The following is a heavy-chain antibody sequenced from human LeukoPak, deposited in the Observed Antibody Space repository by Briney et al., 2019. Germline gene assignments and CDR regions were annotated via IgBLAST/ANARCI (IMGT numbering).Heavy chain of an antibody. V-gene: IGHV4-4*07. CDR2: IYTSGST. CDR3: ARTYYYGSGGYYWFDP. CDR1: GGSISSYY. J-gene: IGHJ5*02. Sequence: SETLSLTCTVSGGSISSYYWSWIRQPAGKGLEWIGRIYTSGSTNYNPSLKSRVTMSVDTSKNQFSLKLSSVTAADTAVYYCARTYYYGSGGYYWFDPWGQGTLVTVSS. D-gene: IGHD3-10*01.